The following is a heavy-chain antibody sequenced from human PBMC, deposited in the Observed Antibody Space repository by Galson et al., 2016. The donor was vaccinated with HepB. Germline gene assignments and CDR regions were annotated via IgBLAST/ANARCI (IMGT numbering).Heavy chain of an antibody. CDR1: GLAVSKDY. D-gene: IGHD2-8*01. Sequence: ALRPPCASAGLAVSKDYMSRGGLAPGKGLDWDSVIYSGGSTHYADSGKGRFSISRDSSKNTLYLNMNSVRVEDTAVYYCARDLPANANWGPGTLVTVSS. CDR3: ARDLPANAN. V-gene: IGHV3-66*01. CDR2: IYSGGST. J-gene: IGHJ4*02.